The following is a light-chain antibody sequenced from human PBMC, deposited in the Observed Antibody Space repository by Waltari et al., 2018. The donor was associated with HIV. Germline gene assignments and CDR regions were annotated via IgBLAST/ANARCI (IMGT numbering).Light chain of an antibody. CDR2: EDT. CDR3: CSYGGFTTYV. V-gene: IGLV2-23*01. J-gene: IGLJ1*01. Sequence: HSALTLPAAQTGPAGQSITIPCFGTTSDAEGYGLVRQYQHHPGKAPQLLIFEDTARPSGVSNRFSASKSGTTASLTISGLLAEDAADYYCCSYGGFTTYVFGSGTKVTVL. CDR1: TSDAEGYGL.